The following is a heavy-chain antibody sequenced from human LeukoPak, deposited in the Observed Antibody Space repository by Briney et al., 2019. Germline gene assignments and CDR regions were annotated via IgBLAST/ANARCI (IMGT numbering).Heavy chain of an antibody. Sequence: SETLSLTCAVYGGSFSGYYWNWIRQPPVKGLEWIGEINHSGSTNYNPSLKSRVTISADTSKNQFSLKLSSVTAADTAVYYCARGYPKPAFDIWGQGTMVTVSS. CDR1: GGSFSGYY. V-gene: IGHV4-34*01. J-gene: IGHJ3*02. CDR3: ARGYPKPAFDI. CDR2: INHSGST.